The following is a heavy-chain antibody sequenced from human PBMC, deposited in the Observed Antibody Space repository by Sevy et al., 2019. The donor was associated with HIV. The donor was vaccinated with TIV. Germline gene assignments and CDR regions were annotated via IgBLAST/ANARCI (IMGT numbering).Heavy chain of an antibody. CDR1: GYTFRTYG. CDR2: IGAYNGNS. CDR3: ARLSTARGESNWFDP. Sequence: ASVKVSCKASGYTFRTYGISWVRQAPGQGLEWMGWIGAYNGNSKYAQKFQDRITMTTDTSTSTAYMELRSLRSDDTAVYFCARLSTARGESNWFDPWGQGTLVTVSS. J-gene: IGHJ5*02. D-gene: IGHD3-16*01. V-gene: IGHV1-18*01.